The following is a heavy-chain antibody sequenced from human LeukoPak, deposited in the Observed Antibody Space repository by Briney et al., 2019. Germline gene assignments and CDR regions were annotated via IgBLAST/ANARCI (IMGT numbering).Heavy chain of an antibody. CDR3: AKFFPPARKRGDH. D-gene: IGHD2-2*01. V-gene: IGHV3-23*01. CDR1: GFTFSSYA. CDR2: ISGSGGSA. Sequence: GGSLRLSCAASGFTFSSYAMSWVRQAPGKELEWVSAISGSGGSAYYADSVKGRFTISRDNSKNTLYLQMNSLRAEDTAVYYCAKFFPPARKRGDHWRQGTLVTVSS. J-gene: IGHJ4*02.